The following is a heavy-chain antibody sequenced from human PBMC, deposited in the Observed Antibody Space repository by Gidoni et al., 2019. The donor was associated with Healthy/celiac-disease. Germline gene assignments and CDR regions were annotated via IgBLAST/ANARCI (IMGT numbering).Heavy chain of an antibody. CDR3: AREVAGDTAMVTYFDY. J-gene: IGHJ4*02. CDR1: GFTFSDYY. CDR2: ISSSGSTI. V-gene: IGHV3-11*01. D-gene: IGHD5-18*01. Sequence: QVQLVESGGGLVKPGGSLRLSCAASGFTFSDYYMRWIRQAPGKGLEWVSYISSSGSTIYYADSVKDRFTISRDNAKNSLYLQMNSLRAEDTAVYYCAREVAGDTAMVTYFDYWGQGTLVTVSS.